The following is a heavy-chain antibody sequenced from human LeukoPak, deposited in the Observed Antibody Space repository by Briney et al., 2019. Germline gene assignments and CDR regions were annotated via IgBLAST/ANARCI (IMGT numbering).Heavy chain of an antibody. J-gene: IGHJ6*03. V-gene: IGHV3-7*01. D-gene: IGHD4-11*01. Sequence: GGFLRLSCAASGFTFSSYWMSWVRQAPGKGLEWVANIKQDGSEKYYVDSVKGRFTISRDNAKNSLYLQMNSLRAEDTAVYYCASDDYSNYYYMDVWGKGTTVTVSS. CDR1: GFTFSSYW. CDR3: ASDDYSNYYYMDV. CDR2: IKQDGSEK.